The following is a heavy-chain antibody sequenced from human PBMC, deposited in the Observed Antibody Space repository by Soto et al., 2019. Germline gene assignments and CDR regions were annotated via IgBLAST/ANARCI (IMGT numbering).Heavy chain of an antibody. J-gene: IGHJ5*01. Sequence: GGSLRLSCAASGFSFRNYAMSWVREAPGEGLEWISTISRSGISTYYADSVKGRLTISGDNSKTTLYLQMNSLRAEDKAVYYCAKGSTTVQNNWFDFWAQVSLVTVTS. CDR3: AKGSTTVQNNWFDF. V-gene: IGHV3-23*01. CDR1: GFSFRNYA. D-gene: IGHD4-17*01. CDR2: ISRSGIST.